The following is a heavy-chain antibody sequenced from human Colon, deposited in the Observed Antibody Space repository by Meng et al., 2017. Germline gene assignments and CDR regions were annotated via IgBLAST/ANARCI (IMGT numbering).Heavy chain of an antibody. CDR2: FSGTEST. J-gene: IGHJ4*02. CDR3: AREGGSRQLNY. V-gene: IGHV4-4*07. Sequence: SETLSLTCTVSGGFINSNFWTWVRQPAGKGLEWIGRFSGTESTSYNPSLQSRVAISVDASNNQVSLTLTSVTAADTAVYYCAREGGSRQLNYWGQGTLVTVSS. CDR1: GGFINSNF. D-gene: IGHD1-26*01.